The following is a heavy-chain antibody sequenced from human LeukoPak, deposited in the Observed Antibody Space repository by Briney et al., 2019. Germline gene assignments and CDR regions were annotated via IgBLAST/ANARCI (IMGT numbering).Heavy chain of an antibody. J-gene: IGHJ4*02. CDR1: GFTFSNYA. D-gene: IGHD3-22*01. V-gene: IGHV3-23*01. Sequence: PGGSLRLSCAASGFTFSNYAMSWVRQAPGKGLEWVSAISGNGGGTYYADSVKGRFTISRDNSKSTLYLQMKSLRAEDTAVYYCAKGTKVIVVDNYFDYWGQGTLVTVSS. CDR2: ISGNGGGT. CDR3: AKGTKVIVVDNYFDY.